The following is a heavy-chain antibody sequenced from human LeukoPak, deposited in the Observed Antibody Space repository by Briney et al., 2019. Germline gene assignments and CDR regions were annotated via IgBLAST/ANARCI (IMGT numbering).Heavy chain of an antibody. D-gene: IGHD6-19*01. Sequence: GGSLRLSCAASGFTFSSYAMSWVRQAPGKGLEWVSAISGSDGSTYYADSVKGRFTISRDNSKNTLYLQMNSLRAEDTAVYYCAKGRGSVAGTVDYYYYGMDVWGQGTTVTVSS. V-gene: IGHV3-23*01. J-gene: IGHJ6*02. CDR1: GFTFSSYA. CDR2: ISGSDGST. CDR3: AKGRGSVAGTVDYYYYGMDV.